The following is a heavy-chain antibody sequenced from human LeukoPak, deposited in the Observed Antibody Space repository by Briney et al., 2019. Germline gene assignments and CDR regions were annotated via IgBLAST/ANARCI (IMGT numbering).Heavy chain of an antibody. Sequence: GGSLRLSCAASGFTFSNYVMSWVRQAPGKGLKWVSGISGGGGSTYHADSVKGRFTISRDNSKNTLYLQMNSLRAEDTAVYYCAKDQEMATIGYYYYGMDVWGQGTTVTVSS. CDR2: ISGGGGST. CDR1: GFTFSNYV. V-gene: IGHV3-23*01. D-gene: IGHD5-24*01. CDR3: AKDQEMATIGYYYYGMDV. J-gene: IGHJ6*02.